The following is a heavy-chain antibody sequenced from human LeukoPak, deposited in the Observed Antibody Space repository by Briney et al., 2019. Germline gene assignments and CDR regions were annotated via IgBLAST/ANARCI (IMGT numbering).Heavy chain of an antibody. CDR2: IIPIFAIV. CDR1: GGTLSSYA. V-gene: IGHV1-69*04. D-gene: IGHD3-22*01. J-gene: IGHJ4*02. CDR3: ARADSSGYSLDENFDY. Sequence: ASVKVSYKASGGTLSSYALNWVRQAPGQGLEWIGRIIPIFAIVNYAQNFQGRVTITADKSTNTAYMELSSLRFEDTAFYYCARADSSGYSLDENFDYWGQGTLVTVSS.